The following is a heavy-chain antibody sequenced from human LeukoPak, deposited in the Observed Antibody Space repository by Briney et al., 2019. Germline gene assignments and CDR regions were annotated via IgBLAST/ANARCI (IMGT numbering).Heavy chain of an antibody. CDR3: TKGDYHAY. V-gene: IGHV3-49*04. CDR1: GFTFSSYA. J-gene: IGHJ4*02. Sequence: GGSLRLSCVASGFTFSSYAMSWVRQAPGKGLEWVGFIRSNTYGGTAEYAASVKGRFTISRDDSKSIAYLQMNSLKTEDTAVYYCTKGDYHAYWGQGTLATVSS. CDR2: IRSNTYGGTA.